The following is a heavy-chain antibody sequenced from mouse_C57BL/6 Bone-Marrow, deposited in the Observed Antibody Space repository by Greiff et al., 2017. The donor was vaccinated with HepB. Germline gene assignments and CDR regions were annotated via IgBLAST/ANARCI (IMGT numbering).Heavy chain of an antibody. Sequence: EVQLQQSGAELVRPGASVKLSCTASGFNIKDYYMHWVKQRPEQGLEWIGWIDPESGDTEYASKFQGKATITADTSSNTAYLQLSSLTSEDTAVYYCILYYYGSRFDYWGQGTTLTVSS. CDR3: ILYYYGSRFDY. J-gene: IGHJ2*01. V-gene: IGHV14-4*01. D-gene: IGHD1-1*01. CDR2: IDPESGDT. CDR1: GFNIKDYY.